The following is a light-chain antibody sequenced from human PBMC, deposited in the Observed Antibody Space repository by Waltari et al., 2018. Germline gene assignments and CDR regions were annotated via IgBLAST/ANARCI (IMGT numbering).Light chain of an antibody. V-gene: IGKV3-15*01. J-gene: IGKJ1*01. CDR1: QSVSSN. Sequence: EGVMTQSPATLSVSPGERVSLSCRVSQSVSSNLAWYQHTAGQAPRLLIYGVSTRATGIPVRFSGSGSGTDFSLTISNLQSEDFAVYYCQQYNDWPRTFGQGTKVEIK. CDR2: GVS. CDR3: QQYNDWPRT.